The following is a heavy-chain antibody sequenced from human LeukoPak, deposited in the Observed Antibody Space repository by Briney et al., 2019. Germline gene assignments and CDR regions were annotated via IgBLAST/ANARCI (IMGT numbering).Heavy chain of an antibody. CDR2: IYPRDSDT. Sequence: GESLKISCKGSGYSLTSYWIGWVRQMPGKGLEWMGVIYPRDSDTRYSPSFQGQVTISADKSINTAYLQWSSLKASDTAIYYCARTQDRIAARSWGQGTLVTVPS. D-gene: IGHD6-13*01. CDR1: GYSLTSYW. V-gene: IGHV5-51*01. CDR3: ARTQDRIAARS. J-gene: IGHJ4*02.